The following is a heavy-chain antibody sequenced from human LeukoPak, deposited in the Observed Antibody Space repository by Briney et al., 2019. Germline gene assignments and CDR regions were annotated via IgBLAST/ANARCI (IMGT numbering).Heavy chain of an antibody. D-gene: IGHD2-2*01. CDR1: GGSFSGYY. CDR3: ASLVPAANFDY. CDR2: INHSGST. V-gene: IGHV4-34*01. Sequence: SETMSLTCAVYGGSFSGYYWSWIRQPPGKGLEWIGEINHSGSTNYNPSLKSRVTISVDTSKNQFSLKLSSVTAADTAVYYCASLVPAANFDYWGQGTLVTVSS. J-gene: IGHJ4*02.